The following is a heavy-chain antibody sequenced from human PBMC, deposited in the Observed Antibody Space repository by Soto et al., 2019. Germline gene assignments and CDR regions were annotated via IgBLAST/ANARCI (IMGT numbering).Heavy chain of an antibody. Sequence: EVQLLEHGGQLVQPGESLRLSCAASGFTFRTFTMNWVRQAPGKGLEWVSGMIGGDGDKFYSDSVKGRFTISRDNSKDMLFLQMSSLRVDDTAVYYCAKDRDPDGIWTFDSWGQGTLVTVSS. J-gene: IGHJ5*01. CDR1: GFTFRTFT. D-gene: IGHD3-9*01. CDR3: AKDRDPDGIWTFDS. CDR2: MIGGDGDK. V-gene: IGHV3-23*01.